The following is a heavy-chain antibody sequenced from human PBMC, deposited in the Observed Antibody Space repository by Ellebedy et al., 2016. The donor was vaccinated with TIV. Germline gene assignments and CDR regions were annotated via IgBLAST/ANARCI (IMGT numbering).Heavy chain of an antibody. Sequence: PGGFLRLSCAASGFDFSGYGMHWVRQAPGKGLEWVAIISHDGRDELYGDSVKGRFTIARDSSKETLFLQMTNLTAEDTAVYYCARVGSGSYKRYDAYFHVWGRGTLVTVSS. CDR1: GFDFSGYG. CDR3: ARVGSGSYKRYDAYFHV. CDR2: ISHDGRDE. V-gene: IGHV3-30*12. D-gene: IGHD1-26*01. J-gene: IGHJ2*01.